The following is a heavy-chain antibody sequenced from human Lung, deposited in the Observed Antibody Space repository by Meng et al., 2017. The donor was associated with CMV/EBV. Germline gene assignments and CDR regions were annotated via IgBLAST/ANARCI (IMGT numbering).Heavy chain of an antibody. D-gene: IGHD2-2*01. CDR1: GGSFSGYY. CDR3: ARLGYCSSTSCYPGNYYYGMDV. CDR2: INHSGST. V-gene: IGHV4-34*01. J-gene: IGHJ6*02. Sequence: LXCAVYGGSFSGYYWSWIRQPPGKGLEWIGEINHSGSTNYNPSLKSRVTISVDTSKNQFSLKLSSVTAADTAVYYCARLGYCSSTSCYPGNYYYGMDVWXQGTTVTVSS.